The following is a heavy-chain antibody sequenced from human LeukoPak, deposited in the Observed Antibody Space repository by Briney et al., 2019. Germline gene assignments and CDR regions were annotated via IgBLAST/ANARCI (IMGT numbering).Heavy chain of an antibody. D-gene: IGHD1-26*01. Sequence: GASVKVSCKASGYTFTGYYMHWVRQAPGQGLEWMGWINPTSGGTNYAQKFQGRVTMTRDTSISTAYMELNRLRSDDTAVYSCARDAGWWELLNYFDYWGQGTLVTVSS. J-gene: IGHJ4*02. CDR1: GYTFTGYY. CDR3: ARDAGWWELLNYFDY. V-gene: IGHV1-2*02. CDR2: INPTSGGT.